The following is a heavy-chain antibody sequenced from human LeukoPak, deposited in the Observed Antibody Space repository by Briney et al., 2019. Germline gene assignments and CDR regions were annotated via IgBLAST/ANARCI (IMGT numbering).Heavy chain of an antibody. CDR1: GFSFSGYG. D-gene: IGHD3-3*01. V-gene: IGHV3-64*01. CDR3: AILRGVVINYSYMDV. J-gene: IGHJ6*03. CDR2: ISINGVKT. Sequence: GGSLRLSCAASGFSFSGYGMHWVRQAPGKGLEYVSSISINGVKTYYANSVKGRFTISRDNSANTLYLQMDSLKVEDMAVYYCAILRGVVINYSYMDVWGRGTTV.